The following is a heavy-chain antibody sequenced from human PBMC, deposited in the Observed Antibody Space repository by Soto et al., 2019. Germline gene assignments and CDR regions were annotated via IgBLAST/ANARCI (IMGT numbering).Heavy chain of an antibody. D-gene: IGHD6-13*01. Sequence: VQLVESGGGLVKPGGSLRLSCAASGFIFSNFGMHWVRQAPGKGLEWVSSISSGGSFIYYADSVKGRFTISRDNGKKSLYLQMKGLRGEDTAVYFCAREGGGSSSPLHDAFDLWGQGTMATVSS. V-gene: IGHV3-21*02. CDR1: GFIFSNFG. J-gene: IGHJ3*01. CDR3: AREGGGSSSPLHDAFDL. CDR2: ISSGGSFI.